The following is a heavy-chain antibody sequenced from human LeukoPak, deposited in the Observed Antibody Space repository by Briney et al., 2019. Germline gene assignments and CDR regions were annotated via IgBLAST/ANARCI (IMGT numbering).Heavy chain of an antibody. CDR3: ARSEDILTGARNWFDP. J-gene: IGHJ5*02. D-gene: IGHD3-9*01. V-gene: IGHV4-59*12. Sequence: XTVSGGSISSYYWSWIRQPPGKGXEWIGYIYYSGSTNYNPSLKSRVTISVDTSKNQFSLKLSSVTAADTAVYYCARSEDILTGARNWFDPWGQGTLVTVSS. CDR1: GGSISSYY. CDR2: IYYSGST.